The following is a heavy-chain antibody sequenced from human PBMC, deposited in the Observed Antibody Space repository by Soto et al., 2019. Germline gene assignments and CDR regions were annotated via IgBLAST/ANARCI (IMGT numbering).Heavy chain of an antibody. CDR2: TYQRSKWYN. D-gene: IGHD2-2*01. CDR1: GDSVSSNSAA. V-gene: IGHV6-1*01. Sequence: SQTLSLPCAISGDSVSSNSAAWNWIRQSPSRGLERLGRTYQRSKWYNDYAVSVKSRITINPDTSKNQFSLQLNSVTPEDTAVYYCARAYCSSSSCYYGMDVWGQGTTVTVSS. J-gene: IGHJ6*02. CDR3: ARAYCSSSSCYYGMDV.